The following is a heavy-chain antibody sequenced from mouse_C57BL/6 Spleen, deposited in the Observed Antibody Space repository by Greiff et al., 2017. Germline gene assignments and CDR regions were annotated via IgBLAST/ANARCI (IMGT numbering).Heavy chain of an antibody. J-gene: IGHJ2*01. D-gene: IGHD2-5*01. CDR1: GYTFTSYW. CDR2: IDPSDSYT. V-gene: IGHV1-59*01. Sequence: QVHVKQPGAELVRPGTSVKLSCKASGYTFTSYWMHWVKQRPGQGLEWIGVIDPSDSYTNSNQKFKGKATLTVDTSSRTAYMQLSSLTSEDSAVYYCASRGSYYSNPYYCDYGGQGTTLTVSS. CDR3: ASRGSYYSNPYYCDY.